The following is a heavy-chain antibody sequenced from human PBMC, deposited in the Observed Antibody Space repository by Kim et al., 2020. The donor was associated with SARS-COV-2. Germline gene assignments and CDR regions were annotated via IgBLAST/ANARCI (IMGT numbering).Heavy chain of an antibody. D-gene: IGHD3-9*01. V-gene: IGHV4-34*01. J-gene: IGHJ4*02. Sequence: SETLSLTCAVYGGSFSGYYWSWIRQPPGKGLEWIGEINHSGSTNYNPSLKSRVTISVDTSKNQFSLKLSSVTAADTAVYYCARSLSYILTGDIDYWGQGTLVTVSS. CDR1: GGSFSGYY. CDR2: INHSGST. CDR3: ARSLSYILTGDIDY.